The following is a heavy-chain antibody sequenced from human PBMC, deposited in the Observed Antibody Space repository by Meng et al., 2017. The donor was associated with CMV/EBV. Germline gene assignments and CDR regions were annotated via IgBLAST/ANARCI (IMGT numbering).Heavy chain of an antibody. CDR1: GGSISSGDYY. CDR2: IYYSGST. V-gene: IGHV4-30-4*08. D-gene: IGHD2-15*01. J-gene: IGHJ5*02. CDR3: ARVYCSGGSCYGNWFDP. Sequence: QVPPRGSAPGLLKPSQPLSLTCTVYGGSISSGDYYWSWIRQPPGKGLEWIGYIYYSGSTYYNPSLKSRVTISVDTSKNQFSLKLSSVTAADTAVYYCARVYCSGGSCYGNWFDPWGQGTLVTVSS.